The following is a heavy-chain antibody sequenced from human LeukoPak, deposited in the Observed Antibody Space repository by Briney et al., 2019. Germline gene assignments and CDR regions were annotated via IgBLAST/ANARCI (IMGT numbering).Heavy chain of an antibody. V-gene: IGHV1-2*02. Sequence: ASVKVSCKASGYTITDYLIHWVRQAPGQGPEWMGWIIPKGGGTKYAQKFQDRVTMTRDTSINTAYMELSGLRPDDTAVYYCARVPRPRDPTSSAAHQPFDYWGQGTLVIVSS. CDR3: ARVPRPRDPTSSAAHQPFDY. CDR1: GYTITDYL. J-gene: IGHJ4*02. D-gene: IGHD2-2*01. CDR2: IIPKGGGT.